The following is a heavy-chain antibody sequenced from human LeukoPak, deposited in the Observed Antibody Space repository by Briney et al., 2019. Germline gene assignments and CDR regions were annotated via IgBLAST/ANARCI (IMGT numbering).Heavy chain of an antibody. CDR2: IKQDGSEK. J-gene: IGHJ3*02. D-gene: IGHD4-17*01. CDR3: ARAVSGDDDAFDI. Sequence: PGGSLRLSCAASGFTFSSYWMSWVRQAPGKWLEWVANIKQDGSEKYYVDSVKGRFTISRDNAKNSLYLQMNSLRAEDTAVYYCARAVSGDDDAFDIWGQGTMVTVSS. CDR1: GFTFSSYW. V-gene: IGHV3-7*01.